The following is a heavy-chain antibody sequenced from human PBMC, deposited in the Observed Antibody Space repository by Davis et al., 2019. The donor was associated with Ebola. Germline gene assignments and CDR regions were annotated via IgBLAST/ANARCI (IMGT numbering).Heavy chain of an antibody. V-gene: IGHV4-59*08. CDR2: IYDTGST. D-gene: IGHD3-16*01. Sequence: MPSETLSLTCTVSGGSISSYYWSWIRQPPGKGLEWMGYIYDTGSTNYNPSLKSRLTISVDTSKNQFSLRLRSVTAADTAVYYCARLHEGDWGQGTMVTVSS. CDR1: GGSISSYY. CDR3: ARLHEGD. J-gene: IGHJ3*01.